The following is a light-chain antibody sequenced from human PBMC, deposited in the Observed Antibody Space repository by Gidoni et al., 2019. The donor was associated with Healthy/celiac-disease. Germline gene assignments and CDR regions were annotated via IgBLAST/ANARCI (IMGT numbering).Light chain of an antibody. J-gene: IGKJ1*01. Sequence: EFVLTHSPGTLSLSPGERDTLSCRASQSVSSSYLAWYQQKPGQAPRLLIYGASSRATGIPDRFSGSGSGTDFTLTISRLEPEDFAVYYCQQYGSSPTWTFGQGTKVEIK. CDR2: GAS. V-gene: IGKV3-20*01. CDR3: QQYGSSPTWT. CDR1: QSVSSSY.